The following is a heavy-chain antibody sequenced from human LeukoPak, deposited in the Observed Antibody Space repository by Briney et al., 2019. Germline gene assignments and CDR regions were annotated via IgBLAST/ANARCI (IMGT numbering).Heavy chain of an antibody. Sequence: PSEALSLTCTVSGGSISSSNYYWGWTRQPPGKGREWIGNIFYSGSTHYNPSLKSRVTISVDTSKNQFSLKLNSVTAADTAVYHCAGLVVGTATIGYWGQGTLVTVSS. J-gene: IGHJ4*02. D-gene: IGHD2-21*02. CDR1: GGSISSSNYY. CDR2: IFYSGST. V-gene: IGHV4-39*01. CDR3: AGLVVGTATIGY.